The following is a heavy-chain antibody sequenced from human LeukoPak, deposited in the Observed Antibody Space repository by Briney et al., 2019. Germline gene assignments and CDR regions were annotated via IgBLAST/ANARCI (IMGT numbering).Heavy chain of an antibody. J-gene: IGHJ3*02. CDR3: ARPDLKWLLGCYI. V-gene: IGHV3-11*04. Sequence: KSGGSLRLSCAASGFTFSDYYMSWIRQAPGKGLEWVSYISSSGSTIYYADSVKGRFTISRDNAKNSLYLQMNSLRAEDTAVYYCARPDLKWLLGCYIWGQGTMVTVSS. CDR1: GFTFSDYY. D-gene: IGHD3-3*01. CDR2: ISSSGSTI.